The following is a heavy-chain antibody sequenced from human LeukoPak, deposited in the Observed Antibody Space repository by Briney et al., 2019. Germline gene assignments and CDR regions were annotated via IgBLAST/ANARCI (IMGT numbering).Heavy chain of an antibody. CDR1: GDSVSSYY. J-gene: IGHJ4*02. CDR3: ARKRSFDL. Sequence: SETLSLTCTVSGDSVSSYYWSWIRQPPGKRLEWIGCIYYSEGATYNPSHKSRVTISLDTSKNQFFLRLSSVTAADTAVYYCARKRSFDLWGQGTLVTVSS. D-gene: IGHD3-9*01. V-gene: IGHV4-59*02. CDR2: IYYSEGA.